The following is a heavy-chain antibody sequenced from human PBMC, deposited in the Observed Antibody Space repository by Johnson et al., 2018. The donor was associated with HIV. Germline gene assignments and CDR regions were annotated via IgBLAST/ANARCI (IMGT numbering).Heavy chain of an antibody. Sequence: QVQVVESGGGVVQPGGSLRLSCAASGFTFSSYGMHWVRQAPGKGLEWVAFIRYDGSNKYYADSVKGRFTISRDNSKNTLFLQMNSLRAEDTAVFYCARATFYYDPSGYLTRPRAFDIWGQGTKVTVSS. V-gene: IGHV3-30*02. D-gene: IGHD3-22*01. CDR3: ARATFYYDPSGYLTRPRAFDI. J-gene: IGHJ3*02. CDR2: IRYDGSNK. CDR1: GFTFSSYG.